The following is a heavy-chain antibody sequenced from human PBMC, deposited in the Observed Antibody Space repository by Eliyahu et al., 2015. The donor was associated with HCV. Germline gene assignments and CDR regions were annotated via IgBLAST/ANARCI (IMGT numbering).Heavy chain of an antibody. CDR1: GYSISSGYY. V-gene: IGHV4-38-2*01. CDR3: ARPFGEPPHAFDM. CDR2: IYHSGST. Sequence: QVQLQESGPGLVKPSETLSLTCAVSGYSISSGYYWGWIRQPPGKGLEWIGSIYHSGSTYYNPSLKSPVTISVDRSKNQFSLMLRSVTAADTAVYYCARPFGEPPHAFDMWGQGTVVIVSS. D-gene: IGHD3-10*01. J-gene: IGHJ3*02.